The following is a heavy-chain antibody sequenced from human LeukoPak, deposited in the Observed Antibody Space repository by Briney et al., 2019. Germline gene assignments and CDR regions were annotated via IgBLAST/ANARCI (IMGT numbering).Heavy chain of an antibody. CDR3: ARARGAEAIDY. CDR1: GGSFSGYY. CDR2: INHSGST. Sequence: SETLSLTCAVYGGSFSGYYWSLIRQPPGKGLEWIGEINHSGSTNYNPSLKSRVTISVDTSKNQFSLKLSSVTAADTAVYYCARARGAEAIDYWGQGTLVTVSS. D-gene: IGHD6-25*01. V-gene: IGHV4-34*01. J-gene: IGHJ4*02.